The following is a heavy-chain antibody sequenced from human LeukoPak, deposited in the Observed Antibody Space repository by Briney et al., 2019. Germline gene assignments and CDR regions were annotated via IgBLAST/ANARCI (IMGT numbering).Heavy chain of an antibody. Sequence: PGGSLRLSCAASGFTSSSYGMHWVRQAPGKGLEWVAVISYDGSNKYYADSVKGRFTISRDNSKNTLYLQMNSLRAEDTAVYYCAKDSPVAGPFDYWGQGTLVTVSS. V-gene: IGHV3-30*18. CDR3: AKDSPVAGPFDY. CDR2: ISYDGSNK. CDR1: GFTSSSYG. J-gene: IGHJ4*02. D-gene: IGHD6-19*01.